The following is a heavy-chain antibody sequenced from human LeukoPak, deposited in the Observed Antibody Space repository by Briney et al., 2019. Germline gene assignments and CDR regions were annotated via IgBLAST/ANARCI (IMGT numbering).Heavy chain of an antibody. J-gene: IGHJ4*02. CDR2: ISSTGGTA. Sequence: GGSLRLSCAASGFTFSSFGMSWVRQAPGKGLEWVSAISSTGGTAYYADSVKGRFTISRDNAKNTLYLQMNTLRAEDTAIYYCARAIAVAGTDSWGQGTLVTVSS. V-gene: IGHV3-23*01. CDR3: ARAIAVAGTDS. D-gene: IGHD6-19*01. CDR1: GFTFSSFG.